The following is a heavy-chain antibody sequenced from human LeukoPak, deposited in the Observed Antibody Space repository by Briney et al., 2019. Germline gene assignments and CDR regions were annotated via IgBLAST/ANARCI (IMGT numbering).Heavy chain of an antibody. J-gene: IGHJ4*02. CDR1: GFTFSSYS. CDR2: ISSSSSYI. D-gene: IGHD2-2*01. CDR3: ARRYCSSTSCINYFDY. Sequence: GSLRLSCAASGFTFSSYSMNWVRQAPGKGLEWVSSISSSSSYIYYADSVKGRFTISRDNAKSSLYLQMNSLRAEDTAVYYCARRYCSSTSCINYFDYWGQETLVTVSS. V-gene: IGHV3-21*01.